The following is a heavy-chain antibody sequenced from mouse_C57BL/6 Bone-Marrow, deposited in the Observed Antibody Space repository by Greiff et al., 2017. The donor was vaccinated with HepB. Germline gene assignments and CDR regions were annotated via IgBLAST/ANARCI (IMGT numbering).Heavy chain of an antibody. CDR2: IDPENGDT. CDR1: GFNIKDDY. V-gene: IGHV14-4*01. Sequence: LVESGAELVRPGASVKLSCTASGFNIKDDYMHWVKQRPEQGLEWIGWIDPENGDTEYASKFQGKATITADTSSNTAYLQLSSLTSEDTAVYYCTTSSYYGSSPYYFDYWGQGTTLTVSS. D-gene: IGHD1-1*01. J-gene: IGHJ2*01. CDR3: TTSSYYGSSPYYFDY.